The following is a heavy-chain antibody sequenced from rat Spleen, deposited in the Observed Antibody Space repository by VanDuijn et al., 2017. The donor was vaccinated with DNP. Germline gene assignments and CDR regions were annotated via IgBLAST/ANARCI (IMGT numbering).Heavy chain of an antibody. CDR2: ISYDGGST. CDR1: GFTFSDYY. J-gene: IGHJ2*01. CDR3: ARHELSHGPFDY. Sequence: EVQLVESGGGLVQPGRSLKLSCAASGFTFSDYYMAWVRQAPTKGLEWVAYISYDGGSTYYGDSVKGRFTVSRDSAKSTLYLQMDSLRSEDTATYYCARHELSHGPFDYWGQGVMVTVSS. V-gene: IGHV5-22*01.